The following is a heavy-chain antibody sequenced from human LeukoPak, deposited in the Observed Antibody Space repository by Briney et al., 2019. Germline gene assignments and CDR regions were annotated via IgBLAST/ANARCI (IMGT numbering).Heavy chain of an antibody. CDR3: ARVYQVAVDYDFWSGYSPYYYYGMDV. J-gene: IGHJ6*02. Sequence: AASVKVSCKASGYTFTSYDINWVRQATGQGLEWMGWMNPNSGNTGYAQKFQGRVTMTRNTSISTAYMELSSLRSEDTAVYYCARVYQVAVDYDFWSGYSPYYYYGMDVWGQGTTVTVSS. V-gene: IGHV1-8*01. D-gene: IGHD3-3*01. CDR2: MNPNSGNT. CDR1: GYTFTSYD.